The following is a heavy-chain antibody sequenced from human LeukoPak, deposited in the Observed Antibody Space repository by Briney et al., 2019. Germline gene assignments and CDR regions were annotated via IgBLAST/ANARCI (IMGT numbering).Heavy chain of an antibody. D-gene: IGHD1-26*01. V-gene: IGHV4-39*01. CDR3: ARYSGSHYAFDI. Sequence: SETLSLTCTVPGGAITDSNYYWGWIRQPPGEGLVWIGNIYYNGKTFYNESVKSRVTISVDTSKNQFSLKLSSVTAADTALFYCARYSGSHYAFDIWGQGTMVTVSS. CDR1: GGAITDSNYY. CDR2: IYYNGKT. J-gene: IGHJ3*02.